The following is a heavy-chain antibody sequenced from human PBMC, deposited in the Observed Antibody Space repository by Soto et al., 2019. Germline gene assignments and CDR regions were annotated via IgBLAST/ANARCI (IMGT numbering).Heavy chain of an antibody. Sequence: GASVKVSCKASGDTFSGYYMHWVRQAPGQGFEWMGWINPNSGGTNYAQKFQGRVTMTRDTSISTAYMELRRLRSDDTAVYYCAKERAIIVGATAAFQHWGQGTLVTVYS. CDR2: INPNSGGT. D-gene: IGHD1-26*01. CDR3: AKERAIIVGATAAFQH. J-gene: IGHJ1*01. V-gene: IGHV1-2*02. CDR1: GDTFSGYY.